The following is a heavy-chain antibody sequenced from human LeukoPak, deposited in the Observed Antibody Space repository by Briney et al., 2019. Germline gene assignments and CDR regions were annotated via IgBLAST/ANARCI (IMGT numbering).Heavy chain of an antibody. D-gene: IGHD2-21*01. CDR1: GYTFTSYG. CDR2: ISAYNGNT. V-gene: IGHV1-18*01. Sequence: ASVKVSCKASGYTFTSYGISWVRRAPGQGLEWMGWISAYNGNTNYAQKLQGRVTMTTDASTSTAYMELRSLRSDDTAVYYCARAHFYCGGDCYLVDAFDIWGQGTMVTVSS. CDR3: ARAHFYCGGDCYLVDAFDI. J-gene: IGHJ3*02.